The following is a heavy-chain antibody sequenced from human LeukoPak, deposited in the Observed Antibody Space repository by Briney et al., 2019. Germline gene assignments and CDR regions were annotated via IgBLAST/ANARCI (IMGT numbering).Heavy chain of an antibody. D-gene: IGHD3-9*01. Sequence: ASVTVSCKASGYTFTSYGISWVRQAPGQGLEWMGWISAYNGNTNYAQKLQGRVTMTTDTSTSTAYMELSSLRSEDTAVYYCARGYFDWLYFDYWGQGTLVTVSS. V-gene: IGHV1-18*01. CDR1: GYTFTSYG. CDR2: ISAYNGNT. J-gene: IGHJ4*02. CDR3: ARGYFDWLYFDY.